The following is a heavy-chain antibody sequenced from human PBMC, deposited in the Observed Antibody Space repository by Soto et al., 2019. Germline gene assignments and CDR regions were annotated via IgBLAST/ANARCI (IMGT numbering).Heavy chain of an antibody. D-gene: IGHD3-22*01. V-gene: IGHV3-30-3*01. CDR2: ISYDGSNK. CDR1: GFTFSSYA. J-gene: IGHJ4*02. Sequence: QVQLVESGGGVVQPGRSLRLSCAASGFTFSSYAMHWVRQAPGKGLEWVAVISYDGSNKYYADSVKGRFTISRDNSKNTLYLQMNSLRAEDTAVYYCARGLPHSYYYDSSGYHRYFDYWGQGTLVTVSS. CDR3: ARGLPHSYYYDSSGYHRYFDY.